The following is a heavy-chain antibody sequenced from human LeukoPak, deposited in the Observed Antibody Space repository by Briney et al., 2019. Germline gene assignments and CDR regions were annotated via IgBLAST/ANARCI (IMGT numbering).Heavy chain of an antibody. D-gene: IGHD3-10*01. V-gene: IGHV4-31*03. CDR2: IFYSGSA. CDR1: GGSISSGDYY. CDR3: ARGSTLIRGFDY. Sequence: SETLSLTCTVSGGSISSGDYYWNWIRQHPEKSLEWIGYIFYSGSAYYNPSLKSRVTISVDTSKNQFSLKLSSVTAADTAVYYCARGSTLIRGFDYWGQGTLVTVSS. J-gene: IGHJ4*02.